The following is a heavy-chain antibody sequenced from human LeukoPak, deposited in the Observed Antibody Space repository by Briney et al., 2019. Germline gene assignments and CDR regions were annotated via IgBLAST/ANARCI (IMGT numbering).Heavy chain of an antibody. V-gene: IGHV3-66*01. J-gene: IGHJ4*02. CDR3: ARGGPAAGRFDY. D-gene: IGHD6-13*01. CDR2: IYSGGST. Sequence: GGSLRLSCAASGFTFSTFAMIWVRQPPGKGLEWVSVIYSGGSTYYADSVKGRFTISRDNSKNTLYLQMNSLRAEDTAVYYCARGGPAAGRFDYWGQGTLVTVSS. CDR1: GFTFSTFA.